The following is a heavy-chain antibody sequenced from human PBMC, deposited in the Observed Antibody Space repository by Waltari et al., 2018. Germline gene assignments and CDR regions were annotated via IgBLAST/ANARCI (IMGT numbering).Heavy chain of an antibody. Sequence: QVQLQESGPGLVKPSQTRSVTCTVSGGSISSGGYYWSWIRKTPGKGLEWIGYIYYSGSTYYNPSLKSRVTISVDTSKNHFSLKLSSVTAADTAVYYCARVTMVRGEGDSFDILGQGTMVTVSS. V-gene: IGHV4-31*03. CDR2: IYYSGST. CDR3: ARVTMVRGEGDSFDI. J-gene: IGHJ3*02. CDR1: GGSISSGGYY. D-gene: IGHD3-10*01.